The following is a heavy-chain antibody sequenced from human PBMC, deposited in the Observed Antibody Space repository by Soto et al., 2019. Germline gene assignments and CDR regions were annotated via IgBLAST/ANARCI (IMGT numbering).Heavy chain of an antibody. Sequence: ASVKVSCKASGGTFSSYTISWVRQAPGQGLEWMGRIIPSLGIAKYAQKFQGRVTITRDKSASTAYMELSSLRSEDTAVYYCARNPIAAAGPSRWKTKREYFDYWGQGTLVTVSS. CDR2: IIPSLGIA. D-gene: IGHD6-13*01. CDR1: GGTFSSYT. CDR3: ARNPIAAAGPSRWKTKREYFDY. J-gene: IGHJ4*02. V-gene: IGHV1-69*02.